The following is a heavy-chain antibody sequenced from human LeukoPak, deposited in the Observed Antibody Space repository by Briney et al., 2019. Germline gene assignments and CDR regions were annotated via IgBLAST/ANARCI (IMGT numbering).Heavy chain of an antibody. J-gene: IGHJ4*02. V-gene: IGHV3-23*01. CDR2: ISGSGGST. D-gene: IGHD3-10*01. CDR1: GFTFSSYA. Sequence: GGSLRLSCAASGFTFSSYAMSWVRQAPGKGLEWVSAISGSGGSTYYADSVKGRFTISRDNSRNTLYLQMNSLRAEDTAVYYCANDPGLYGSETYSHFDYWGQGTLVTVSS. CDR3: ANDPGLYGSETYSHFDY.